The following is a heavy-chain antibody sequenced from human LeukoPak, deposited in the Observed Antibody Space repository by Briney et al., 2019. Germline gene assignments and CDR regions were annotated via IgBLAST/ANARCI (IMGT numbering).Heavy chain of an antibody. CDR1: GGSISSYY. Sequence: SETLSLTCTVSGGSISSYYWSWIRQPPGKGLEWIGYFYYSGSTNYNPSLKSRVTISVDTSKNQFSLKLSSVTAADTAVYYCASEVVTSIEYFQHWGQGTLVTVSS. D-gene: IGHD2-21*02. V-gene: IGHV4-59*01. CDR3: ASEVVTSIEYFQH. J-gene: IGHJ1*01. CDR2: FYYSGST.